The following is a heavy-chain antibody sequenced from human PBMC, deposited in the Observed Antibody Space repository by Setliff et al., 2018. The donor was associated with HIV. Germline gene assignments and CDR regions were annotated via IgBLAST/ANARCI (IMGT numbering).Heavy chain of an antibody. CDR2: IYENAYA. Sequence: SETLSLTCTVSGGSMNNYYLNWIRQTPGKGLEWIGYIYENAYAHYTVSLRSRVTVSMDTSKNQFSLTLRSVTAADRAVYYCARAQMHRGVVSWSLYYFDYWGQGALVTVSS. D-gene: IGHD3-10*01. J-gene: IGHJ4*02. CDR1: GGSMNNYY. CDR3: ARAQMHRGVVSWSLYYFDY. V-gene: IGHV4-59*01.